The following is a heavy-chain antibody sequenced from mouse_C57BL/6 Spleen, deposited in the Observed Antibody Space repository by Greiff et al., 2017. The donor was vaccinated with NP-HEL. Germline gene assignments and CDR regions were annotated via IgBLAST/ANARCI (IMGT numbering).Heavy chain of an antibody. J-gene: IGHJ2*01. CDR3: ARGGGYDGYPYFDY. V-gene: IGHV5-4*01. Sequence: EVHLVESGGGLVKPGGSLKLSCAASGFTFSSYAMSWVRQTPEKRLEWVATISDGGSYTYYPDNVKGRFTISRDNAKNNLYLQMSHLKSEDTAMYYCARGGGYDGYPYFDYWGQGTTLTVSS. CDR2: ISDGGSYT. CDR1: GFTFSSYA. D-gene: IGHD2-3*01.